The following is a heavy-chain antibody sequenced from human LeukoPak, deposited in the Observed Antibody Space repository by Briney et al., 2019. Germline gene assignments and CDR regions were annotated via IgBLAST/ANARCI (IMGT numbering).Heavy chain of an antibody. Sequence: PGGSLRLSCTASGFTFTGYAMHWVRQAPGKGLEWVSAISGSGGSTYYADSVKGRFTISRDNSKNTLYLQMNSLRAEDTAVYYCATHPGGMDVWGKGTTVTVSS. D-gene: IGHD3-10*01. CDR3: ATHPGGMDV. CDR2: ISGSGGST. V-gene: IGHV3-23*01. CDR1: GFTFTGYA. J-gene: IGHJ6*03.